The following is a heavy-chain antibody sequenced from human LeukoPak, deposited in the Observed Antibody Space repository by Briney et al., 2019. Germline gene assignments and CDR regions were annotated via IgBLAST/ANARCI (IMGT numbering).Heavy chain of an antibody. CDR3: ASSKWNDPFDY. J-gene: IGHJ4*02. D-gene: IGHD1-20*01. CDR1: GFTVSSNY. CDR2: IYSGGST. V-gene: IGHV3-53*01. Sequence: SGGSLRLSCAASGFTVSSNYMSWVRQAPGKGLEWVSVIYSGGSTYYADSVKGRFTISRDNSKNTLYLQMNSLRAEDTAVYYCASSKWNDPFDYWGQGTLVTVSS.